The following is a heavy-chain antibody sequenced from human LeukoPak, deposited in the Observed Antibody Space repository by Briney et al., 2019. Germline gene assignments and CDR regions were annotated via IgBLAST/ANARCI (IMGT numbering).Heavy chain of an antibody. V-gene: IGHV4-59*01. J-gene: IGHJ4*02. CDR3: ARAGYSYGYGY. CDR1: GGSISSYY. D-gene: IGHD5-18*01. Sequence: SETLSLTCTVSGGSISSYYRSWIRQPPGKGLEWIGYIYYSGSTNYNPSLKSRVTISVDTSKNQFSLKLSSVTAADTAVYYCARAGYSYGYGYWGQGTLVTVSS. CDR2: IYYSGST.